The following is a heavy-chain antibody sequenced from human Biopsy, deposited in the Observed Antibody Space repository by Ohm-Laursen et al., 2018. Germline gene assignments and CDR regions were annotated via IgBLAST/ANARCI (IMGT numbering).Heavy chain of an antibody. D-gene: IGHD1-26*01. CDR1: GGTFSASG. V-gene: IGHV1-69*13. CDR2: ITPIFGTA. J-gene: IGHJ4*02. Sequence: SVKVSCKVIGGTFSASGISWVRQAPGQGLEWMGGITPIFGTANYAQKFQGRVTITADESTSTAYMELSSLRSDDTAVYYCARDALGGESYRFFYWGQGSLVTVSS. CDR3: ARDALGGESYRFFY.